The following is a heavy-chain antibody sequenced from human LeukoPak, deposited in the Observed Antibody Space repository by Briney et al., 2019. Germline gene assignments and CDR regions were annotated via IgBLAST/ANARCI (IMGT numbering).Heavy chain of an antibody. J-gene: IGHJ4*02. CDR3: ARPGQSNWWVHFNY. CDR2: IHTSGSI. CDR1: GGSSSSYY. V-gene: IGHV4-4*09. D-gene: IGHD2-15*01. Sequence: PSETLSLTCTVSGGSSSSYYWTWIRQPPGKGLEWIGYIHTSGSIKYNPSLKSRVTMSVDTSKNQFSLRLSSVTAADTAVYYCARPGQSNWWVHFNYWGQGTLVTVSS.